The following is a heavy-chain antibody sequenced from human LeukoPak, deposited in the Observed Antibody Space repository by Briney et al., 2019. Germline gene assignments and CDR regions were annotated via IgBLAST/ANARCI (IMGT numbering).Heavy chain of an antibody. D-gene: IGHD2-15*01. Sequence: GGSRRLACAAAGFTFDDYGMSWVRQAAGKGLEWVAGINLNAGSTADADSVKGQFTISRATAKTSLYLQMDSLRAEDTALYHCERAARTELVVGGKFDPWGQGTLVTVSS. CDR3: ERAARTELVVGGKFDP. J-gene: IGHJ5*02. CDR1: GFTFDDYG. V-gene: IGHV3-20*01. CDR2: INLNAGST.